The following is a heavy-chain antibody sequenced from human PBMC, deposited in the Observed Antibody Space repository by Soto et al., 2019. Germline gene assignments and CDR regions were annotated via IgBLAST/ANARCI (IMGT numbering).Heavy chain of an antibody. Sequence: EIQLVESGGGLVKPGGSLRLSCAASGFTFSSYNMNWVRQTPGKGLEWVASISSLSTYIFYADSVKGRFTISRDNAKNSLYLQMNSPRADDTAVYYCARDFPTDYYDSSETADYWGQGTLVTVSS. J-gene: IGHJ4*02. CDR2: ISSLSTYI. CDR3: ARDFPTDYYDSSETADY. CDR1: GFTFSSYN. D-gene: IGHD3-22*01. V-gene: IGHV3-21*01.